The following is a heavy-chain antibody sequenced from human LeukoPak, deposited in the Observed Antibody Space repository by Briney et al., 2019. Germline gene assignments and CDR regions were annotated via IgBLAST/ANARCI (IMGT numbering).Heavy chain of an antibody. V-gene: IGHV3-48*03. D-gene: IGHD2-15*01. CDR1: GFTFSSYE. J-gene: IGHJ5*02. CDR2: ISSSGGTI. CDR3: ARDLRLGYCSGNSCYSS. Sequence: GGSLRLSCAASGFTFSSYEMNWVRQAPGKGLEWVSYISSSGGTIYHADSVKGRFSISRGNAKNSLYLQMNSLRAEDTAVYYCARDLRLGYCSGNSCYSSWGQGTLVTVSS.